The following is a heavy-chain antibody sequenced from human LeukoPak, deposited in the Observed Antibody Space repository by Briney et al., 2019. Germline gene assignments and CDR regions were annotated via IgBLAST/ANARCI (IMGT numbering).Heavy chain of an antibody. Sequence: GGSLRLSCAASGFTFDDYGMSWVRHAPGKGLEWVSGINWNGGSTGYADSVKGRFTISRDNAKNSLYLQMNSLRAEDTALYYCARVDSSSWRGAFDIWGQGTMVTVSS. CDR3: ARVDSSSWRGAFDI. J-gene: IGHJ3*02. D-gene: IGHD6-13*01. CDR1: GFTFDDYG. V-gene: IGHV3-20*04. CDR2: INWNGGST.